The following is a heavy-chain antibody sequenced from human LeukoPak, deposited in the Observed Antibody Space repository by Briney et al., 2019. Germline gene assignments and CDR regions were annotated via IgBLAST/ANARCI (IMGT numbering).Heavy chain of an antibody. D-gene: IGHD3-10*01. Sequence: GGSLRLSCAASGFTFSSSAMSWVRQAPGKGLEWVSAISDSGGSTYYADSVKGRFTISRDNSKNTLYLQMNSLRAEDTAVYYCAKGMVRGVIKIDAFDIWGQGTMVTVSS. CDR2: ISDSGGST. V-gene: IGHV3-23*01. CDR1: GFTFSSSA. CDR3: AKGMVRGVIKIDAFDI. J-gene: IGHJ3*02.